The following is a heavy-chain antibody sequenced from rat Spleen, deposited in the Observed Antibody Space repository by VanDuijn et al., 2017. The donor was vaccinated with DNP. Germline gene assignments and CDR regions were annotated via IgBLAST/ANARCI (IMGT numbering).Heavy chain of an antibody. D-gene: IGHD1-1*01. CDR1: GFTFSDYY. V-gene: IGHV5-22*01. CDR2: ISYEGSST. Sequence: EVQLVESGGGLVQPGRSLKLSCAASGFTFSDYYMAWVRQAPKKGLEWVASISYEGSSTYYGDSVKGRFTISRDNAKSTLYLQMNSLRSEDTATYYCARLDYYSEETSYYFDYWGQGVMVTVSS. CDR3: ARLDYYSEETSYYFDY. J-gene: IGHJ2*01.